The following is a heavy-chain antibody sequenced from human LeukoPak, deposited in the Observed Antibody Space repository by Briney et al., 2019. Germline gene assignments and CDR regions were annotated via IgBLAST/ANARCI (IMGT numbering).Heavy chain of an antibody. Sequence: GGSLRLSCAASGFIFSDYVMSWLRQAPGKGLEWVSSISVSGDKTYYADIVKGRFTISRDNFKSTLYLQMISLRAEDTAVYYCAKGPGSRRYPYWGQGTLVTVSS. D-gene: IGHD6-25*01. CDR3: AKGPGSRRYPY. CDR2: ISVSGDKT. V-gene: IGHV3-23*01. CDR1: GFIFSDYV. J-gene: IGHJ4*02.